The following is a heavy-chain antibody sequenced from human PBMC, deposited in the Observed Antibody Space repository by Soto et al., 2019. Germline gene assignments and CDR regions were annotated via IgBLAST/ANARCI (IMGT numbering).Heavy chain of an antibody. D-gene: IGHD4-17*01. CDR3: AKDTSTVPDAFDI. Sequence: GGSLRLSCAASGFTFSSYAMSWVRQAPGKWLEWVSAISGSGGSTYYADSVKGRFTISRDNSKNTLYLQMNSLRAEDTAVYYSAKDTSTVPDAFDIWGQGTMVTVSS. CDR2: ISGSGGST. CDR1: GFTFSSYA. V-gene: IGHV3-23*01. J-gene: IGHJ3*02.